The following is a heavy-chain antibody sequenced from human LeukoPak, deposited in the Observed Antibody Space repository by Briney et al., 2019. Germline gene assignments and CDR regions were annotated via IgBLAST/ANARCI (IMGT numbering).Heavy chain of an antibody. CDR1: GGSIRSGDYY. CDR3: ARMAGVPQFVYFDY. CDR2: IYTSGST. Sequence: SQTLSLTCTVSGGSIRSGDYYWSWIRQPAGKGLEWIGRIYTSGSTNYNPSLKSRVTISLDTSKNQFSLKLISVTAADTAVYYCARMAGVPQFVYFDYWGQGTLVTVSS. J-gene: IGHJ4*02. V-gene: IGHV4-61*02. D-gene: IGHD3-16*02.